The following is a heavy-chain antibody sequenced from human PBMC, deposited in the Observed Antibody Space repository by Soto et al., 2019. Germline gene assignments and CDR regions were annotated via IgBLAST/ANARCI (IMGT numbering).Heavy chain of an antibody. CDR2: ISGSGGST. V-gene: IGHV3-23*01. CDR1: GFTFSSYA. CDR3: AKVDPQPFLEWSYMDV. D-gene: IGHD3-3*01. Sequence: PGGSLRLSCAASGFTFSSYAMSWVRQAPGKGLEWVSAISGSGGSTYYADSVKGRFTISRDNSKNTLYLQMNSLRAEDTAVYYCAKVDPQPFLEWSYMDVWGKGTTVTVSS. J-gene: IGHJ6*03.